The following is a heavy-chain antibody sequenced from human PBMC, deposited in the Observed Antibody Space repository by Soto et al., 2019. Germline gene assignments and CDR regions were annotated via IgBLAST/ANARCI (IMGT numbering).Heavy chain of an antibody. CDR2: IIPIFGTA. J-gene: IGHJ4*02. CDR1: GVTFSCYA. CDR3: ASGSSSWEDY. V-gene: IGHV1-69*13. D-gene: IGHD6-13*01. Sequence: GASVKASCKASGVTFSCYAISWVRQAPGQGLEWMGGIIPIFGTANYAQKFQGRVTITADESTSTAYMELSSLRSEDTAVYYCASGSSSWEDYWGQRTLVTVSS.